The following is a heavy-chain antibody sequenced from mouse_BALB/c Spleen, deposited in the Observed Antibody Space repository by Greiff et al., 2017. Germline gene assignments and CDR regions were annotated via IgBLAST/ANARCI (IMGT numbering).Heavy chain of an antibody. Sequence: LQESGAELAKPGASVKMSCKASGYTFTSYWMHWVKQRPGQGLEWIGYINPSTGYTEYNQKFKDKATLTADKSSSTAYMQLSSLTSEDSAVYYCARYRYDYAMDYWGQGTSVTVSS. CDR2: INPSTGYT. CDR1: GYTFTSYW. J-gene: IGHJ4*01. D-gene: IGHD2-14*01. V-gene: IGHV1-7*01. CDR3: ARYRYDYAMDY.